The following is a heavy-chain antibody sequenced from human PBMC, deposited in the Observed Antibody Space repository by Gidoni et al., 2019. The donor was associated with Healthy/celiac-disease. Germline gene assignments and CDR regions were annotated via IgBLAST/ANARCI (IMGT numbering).Heavy chain of an antibody. CDR2: IVVGSGNT. CDR1: GFTFTSSA. D-gene: IGHD4-17*01. J-gene: IGHJ2*01. V-gene: IGHV1-58*01. CDR3: AADRMTTVTKNWYFDL. Sequence: QMQLVQSGPEVKKPGTSVKVSCKASGFTFTSSAVQWVRQARGQRLEWIGWIVVGSGNTNYAQKFQERVTITRDMSTSTAYMELSSLRSEDTAVYYCAADRMTTVTKNWYFDLWGRGTLVTVSS.